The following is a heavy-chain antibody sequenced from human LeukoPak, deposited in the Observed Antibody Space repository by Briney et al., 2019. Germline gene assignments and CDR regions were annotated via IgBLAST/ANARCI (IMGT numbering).Heavy chain of an antibody. CDR2: IYYTGSA. J-gene: IGHJ6*03. V-gene: IGHV4-31*03. D-gene: IGHD3-16*01. CDR1: GGSISSGGYY. CDR3: ARDRRGGDLDSFYYYYMDV. Sequence: SETLSLTCTVSGGSISSGGYYWTWIRQHPGKGLEWIAYIYYTGSAYYNPSLKSRVTISVDTSKNQFSLKLSSVTAADTAVYYCARDRRGGDLDSFYYYYMDVWGKGTTVTVSS.